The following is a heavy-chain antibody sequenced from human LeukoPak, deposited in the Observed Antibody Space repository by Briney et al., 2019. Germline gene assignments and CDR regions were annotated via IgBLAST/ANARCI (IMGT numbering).Heavy chain of an antibody. CDR1: GGSFSDYY. CDR3: ARKQLVPLAQSFDY. CDR2: INHSGST. V-gene: IGHV4-34*01. D-gene: IGHD6-6*01. Sequence: SETLSLTCAVYGGSFSDYYWSWIRQPPGKGLEWIGEINHSGSTNYNPSLNSRVAISVDTSKNQFSLKLNSLTAADTAVYYCARKQLVPLAQSFDYWGQGTLVTVSS. J-gene: IGHJ4*02.